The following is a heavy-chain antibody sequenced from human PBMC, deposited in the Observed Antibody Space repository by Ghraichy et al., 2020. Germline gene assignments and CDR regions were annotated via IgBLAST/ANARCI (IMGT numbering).Heavy chain of an antibody. CDR1: GFTFSTSA. Sequence: GESLNISCAASGFTFSTSAMSWVRQAPGKGLEWVSGISGSGGSTYYADSVKGRFTISRDNSKNTLYLQMNSLRAEDTAIYYCARHGADVYGDYVAYSWFDPWGQGTLVTFSS. CDR2: ISGSGGST. D-gene: IGHD4-17*01. J-gene: IGHJ5*02. CDR3: ARHGADVYGDYVAYSWFDP. V-gene: IGHV3-23*01.